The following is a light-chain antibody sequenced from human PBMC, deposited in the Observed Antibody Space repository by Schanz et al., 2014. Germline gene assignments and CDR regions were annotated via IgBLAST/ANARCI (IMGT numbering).Light chain of an antibody. CDR3: SSFTSRTSVE. Sequence: QSVLTQPPSVSGSPGQSVTISCTGTSSDVGSYNRVSWYQQPPGTAPKLMIYDVSIRPSGVSNRFSGSKSGNTASLTISGLQAEDEADYYCSSFTSRTSVEFGGGTKLTVL. J-gene: IGLJ3*02. CDR1: SSDVGSYNR. V-gene: IGLV2-18*02. CDR2: DVS.